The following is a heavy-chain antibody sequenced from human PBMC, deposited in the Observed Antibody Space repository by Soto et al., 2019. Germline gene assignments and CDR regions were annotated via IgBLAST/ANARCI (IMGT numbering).Heavy chain of an antibody. CDR1: GFTFNKYT. CDR3: ARGRRKDSWYPLDV. V-gene: IGHV3-30-3*01. J-gene: IGHJ6*02. D-gene: IGHD6-13*01. CDR2: ISFDATNT. Sequence: QVQLVESGGDMVQPERSLRLSCAASGFTFNKYTIHWVRQAPGKGLEWVALISFDATNTYYADSVKGRFTVSRDNSQNMLFLQMNSLGPEDTAVYYCARGRRKDSWYPLDVWGQGTTVTVSS.